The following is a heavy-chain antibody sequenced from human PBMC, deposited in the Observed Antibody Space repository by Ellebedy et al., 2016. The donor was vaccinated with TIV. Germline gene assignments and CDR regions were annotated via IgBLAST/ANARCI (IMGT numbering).Heavy chain of an antibody. J-gene: IGHJ4*02. V-gene: IGHV6-1*01. D-gene: IGHD2-2*01. Sequence: SQTLSLTCAISGDSVSSNSADWNWIRQSPSRGLEWLGRTYYRSKWYYDYAVSVKSRITIDPDASKNQFSLQLNSVTPEDTAVYYCARDLEWAMSYWGQGTLVTVSS. CDR3: ARDLEWAMSY. CDR1: GDSVSSNSAD. CDR2: TYYRSKWYY.